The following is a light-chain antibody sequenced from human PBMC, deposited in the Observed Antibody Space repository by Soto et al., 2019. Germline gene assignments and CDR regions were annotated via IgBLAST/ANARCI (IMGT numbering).Light chain of an antibody. V-gene: IGKV1-6*01. CDR2: ATS. J-gene: IGKJ1*01. Sequence: AIQMTQSPSSLSASVGDRVTITCRASQDIRTELGWYQQKPGKAPNLLIYATSSFQSGVPSRFSGSGSGTDFTLTISSLQPEDFATYYCLQDYNYPRTFGQGTKVEIK. CDR1: QDIRTE. CDR3: LQDYNYPRT.